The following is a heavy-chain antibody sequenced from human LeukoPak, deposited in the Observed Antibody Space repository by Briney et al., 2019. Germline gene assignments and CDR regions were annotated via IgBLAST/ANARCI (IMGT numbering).Heavy chain of an antibody. CDR3: AGATGDYVLGFAD. CDR1: GLTFSSYA. D-gene: IGHD4-17*01. J-gene: IGHJ5*02. Sequence: PGRSLRLSCAAAGLTFSSYATSWVRQAAGKGPEWVSAISTSGGSTYYTDSVKGRFTISRDNSKNTLYLQMNSLRAEDTAVYYRAGATGDYVLGFADWGQGTLVTVSS. V-gene: IGHV3-23*01. CDR2: ISTSGGST.